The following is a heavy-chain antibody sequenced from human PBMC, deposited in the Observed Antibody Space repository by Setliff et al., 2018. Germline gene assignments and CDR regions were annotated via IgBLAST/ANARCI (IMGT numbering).Heavy chain of an antibody. CDR1: GDSISSGDYF. V-gene: IGHV4-30-4*08. D-gene: IGHD1-26*01. CDR2: IYHSGSA. Sequence: SETLSLTCTVSGDSISSGDYFWSWIRQPPGKGLEWIAYIYHSGSAYYNPSLKSRVTMSVDTSKNQFSLHLTSVTAADTVVYYCAREVGTSTSSDAFDVWGQGMMVTV. J-gene: IGHJ3*01. CDR3: AREVGTSTSSDAFDV.